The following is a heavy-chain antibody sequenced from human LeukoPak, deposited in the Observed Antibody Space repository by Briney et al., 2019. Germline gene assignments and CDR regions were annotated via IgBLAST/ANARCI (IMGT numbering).Heavy chain of an antibody. V-gene: IGHV3-23*01. CDR2: ISGGGGGA. CDR1: GFTFRNYA. Sequence: GGSLRLSCAASGFTFRNYAMSWVRQAPGKGLEWVSVISGGGGGAYYADSLKGRFTISRDNAKNSLSLQMNSLRAEDTAIYYCAREAVPGGRGDTFDIWGQGTMVTVSS. J-gene: IGHJ3*02. CDR3: AREAVPGGRGDTFDI. D-gene: IGHD6-19*01.